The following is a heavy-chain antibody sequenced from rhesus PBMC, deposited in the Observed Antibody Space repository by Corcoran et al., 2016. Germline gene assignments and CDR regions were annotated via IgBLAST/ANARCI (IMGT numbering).Heavy chain of an antibody. Sequence: QVQLQESGPGLVKPSETLSLTCAVSGGSISDDYYCSWIRQPPGKGLEWNGYIYGSGGGTNYNPSLKNRVTISMDTSKNQFSRKLSSGTAADTAVYYCARDLGYYSGSYYSFDYWGQGVLVTVSS. CDR2: IYGSGGGT. CDR3: ARDLGYYSGSYYSFDY. V-gene: IGHV4-106*01. D-gene: IGHD3-16*01. CDR1: GGSISDDYY. J-gene: IGHJ4*01.